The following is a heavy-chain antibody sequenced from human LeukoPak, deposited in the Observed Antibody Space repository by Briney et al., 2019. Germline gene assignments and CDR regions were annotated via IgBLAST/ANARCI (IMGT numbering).Heavy chain of an antibody. D-gene: IGHD1-7*01. CDR1: GYTFTGYY. Sequence: GASVKVSCKASGYTFTGYYMHWVRQAPGQGLEWMGWINPNSGGTNYAQKFQGRVTMTRDTSISTAYMELSRLRSDDTAVYYCARVFQTARITGTTPSDYWGQGTLVTVSS. J-gene: IGHJ4*02. CDR3: ARVFQTARITGTTPSDY. CDR2: INPNSGGT. V-gene: IGHV1-2*02.